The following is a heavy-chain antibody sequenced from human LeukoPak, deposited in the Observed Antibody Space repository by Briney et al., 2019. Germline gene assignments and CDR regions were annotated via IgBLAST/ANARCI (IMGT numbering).Heavy chain of an antibody. V-gene: IGHV1-69*05. CDR2: IIPIFGTA. CDR1: GGTFSSYA. D-gene: IGHD2-2*01. CDR3: AREWGDIVVVPAAHTLGY. Sequence: PRASVKVSCKASGGTFSSYAMSWLRQAPGQGLEWMGRIIPIFGTANYAQKFQGRVTITTDESTSTAYMELSSLRSEDTAVYYCAREWGDIVVVPAAHTLGYWGQGTLVTVSS. J-gene: IGHJ4*02.